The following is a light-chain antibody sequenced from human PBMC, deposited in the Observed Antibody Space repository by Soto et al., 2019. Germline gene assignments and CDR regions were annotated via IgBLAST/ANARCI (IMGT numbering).Light chain of an antibody. J-gene: IGLJ1*01. CDR1: NSNIGNNY. Sequence: QSVLTQPPSVSAAPGQKVTISCSGRNSNIGNNYVSWYQQFPGTAPKLLIYENTKRPPGIPDRFSGSKSGTSATLDITGLQTGDEADYCCGAWDNSLSAYVFGPGTKLTVL. CDR2: ENT. V-gene: IGLV1-51*02. CDR3: GAWDNSLSAYV.